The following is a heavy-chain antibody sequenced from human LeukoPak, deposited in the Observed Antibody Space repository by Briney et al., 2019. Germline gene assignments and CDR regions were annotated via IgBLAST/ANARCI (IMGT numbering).Heavy chain of an antibody. V-gene: IGHV3-7*01. CDR1: GFTYTTYW. CDR3: ARIGYSSSSNDW. J-gene: IGHJ4*02. CDR2: INQDGSVR. Sequence: GGSLRLSCAVSGFTYTTYWMSWVRQAPGKGLEWVANINQDGSVRYYVDSLKDRFTIYRDNARNSLYLQMNSLRVEDTAVYYCARIGYSSSSNDWWGQGTLATVSS. D-gene: IGHD6-6*01.